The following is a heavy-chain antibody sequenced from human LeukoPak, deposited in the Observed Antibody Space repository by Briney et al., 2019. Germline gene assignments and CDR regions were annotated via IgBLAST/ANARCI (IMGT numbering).Heavy chain of an antibody. Sequence: SVKVSCTASGGTFSSYAISWVRQAPGQGLECMGGIIPIFGTANYAQKFQGRVTITTDGSTSTAYMELSSLRSEDTAVYYCARLTLGYGDYHMDVSGTGTTVTVSS. CDR3: ARLTLGYGDYHMDV. V-gene: IGHV1-69*05. D-gene: IGHD4-17*01. CDR1: GGTFSSYA. CDR2: IIPIFGTA. J-gene: IGHJ6*03.